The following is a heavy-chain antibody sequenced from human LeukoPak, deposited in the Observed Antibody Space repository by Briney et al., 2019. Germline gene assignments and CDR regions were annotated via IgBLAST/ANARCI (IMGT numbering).Heavy chain of an antibody. CDR2: IYTSGST. Sequence: SETLSLTCTVSGGSISSYYWSWIRQPAGKGLEWIGRIYTSGSTNYNPSLKSRVTISVDTSKNQFFLRLTSVTAADAAVYYCARDQSFYDSGSPYRPGDYFDFWGQGTIVTVSS. V-gene: IGHV4-4*07. D-gene: IGHD3-10*01. J-gene: IGHJ4*02. CDR3: ARDQSFYDSGSPYRPGDYFDF. CDR1: GGSISSYY.